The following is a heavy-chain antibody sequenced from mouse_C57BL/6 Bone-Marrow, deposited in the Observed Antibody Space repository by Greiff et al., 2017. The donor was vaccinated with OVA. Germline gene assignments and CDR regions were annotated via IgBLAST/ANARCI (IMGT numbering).Heavy chain of an antibody. CDR1: GYAFSSSW. J-gene: IGHJ4*01. Sequence: QVQLQQSGPELVKPGASVKISCKASGYAFSSSWMTWVKQRPGKGLEWIGRIYPGAGDTNYNGKFKGKATLTADKSSSTAYMQLSSLTSEDAAVYYCVYDGYYDAMDYWGQGTSVTVSS. D-gene: IGHD2-3*01. V-gene: IGHV1-82*01. CDR2: IYPGAGDT. CDR3: VYDGYYDAMDY.